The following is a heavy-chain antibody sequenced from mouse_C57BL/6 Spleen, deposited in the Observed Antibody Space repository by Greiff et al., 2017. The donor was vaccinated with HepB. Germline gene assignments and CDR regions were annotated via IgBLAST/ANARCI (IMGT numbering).Heavy chain of an antibody. CDR3: ARWSGTSFDY. J-gene: IGHJ2*01. V-gene: IGHV7-3*01. CDR2: IRNKANGYTT. CDR1: GFTFTDYY. Sequence: EVMLVESGGGLVQPGGSLSLSCAASGFTFTDYYMSWVRQPPGKALEWLGFIRNKANGYTTEYSASVKGRFTISRDNSQSILYLQMNALRAEDSATYYCARWSGTSFDYWGQGTTLTVSS. D-gene: IGHD4-1*01.